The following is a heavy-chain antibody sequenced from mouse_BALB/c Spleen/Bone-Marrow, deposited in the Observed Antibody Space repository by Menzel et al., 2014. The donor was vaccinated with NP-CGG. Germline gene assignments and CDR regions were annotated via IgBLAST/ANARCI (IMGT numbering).Heavy chain of an antibody. CDR3: ARDVGYGNYFVY. J-gene: IGHJ3*01. CDR1: GFTFSDFY. Sequence: EVKVEEPGGGLVQPGDSLRLSCATSGFTFSDFYMEWVRPPPGKRLEWIATSRNKAKYYTTEYSASVKGRFIVSRDTSQSVLYLQMNALRAEDTAIYYCARDVGYGNYFVYWGQGTLVTVSA. V-gene: IGHV7-1*02. CDR2: SRNKAKYYTT. D-gene: IGHD2-10*02.